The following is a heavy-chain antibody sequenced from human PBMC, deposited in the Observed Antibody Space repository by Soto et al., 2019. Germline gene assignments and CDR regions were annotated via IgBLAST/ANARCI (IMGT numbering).Heavy chain of an antibody. Sequence: SETLSLTCTVSGGSISSYYWSWIRQPPGKGLEWIGYIYYSGSTNYNPSLKSRVTISVDTSKNQFSLKLSSVTAADTAVYYCARYRGYSYGNYYYYMDVWGKGTTVTVSS. J-gene: IGHJ6*03. CDR3: ARYRGYSYGNYYYYMDV. CDR2: IYYSGST. CDR1: GGSISSYY. V-gene: IGHV4-59*08. D-gene: IGHD5-18*01.